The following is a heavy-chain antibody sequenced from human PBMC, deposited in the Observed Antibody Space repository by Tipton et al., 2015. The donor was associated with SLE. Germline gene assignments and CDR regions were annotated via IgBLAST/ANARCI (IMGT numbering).Heavy chain of an antibody. CDR3: ARVGGPMTTVTSNAFDI. V-gene: IGHV4-59*12. D-gene: IGHD4-17*01. CDR2: IYYSGST. CDR1: GGSISSYY. Sequence: TLSLTCTVSGGSISSYYWSWIRQPPGKGLEWIGYIYYSGSTNYNPSLKSRVTISVDKSKNQFSLKLNSVTAADTAVYYCARVGGPMTTVTSNAFDIWGQGTMVTVSS. J-gene: IGHJ3*02.